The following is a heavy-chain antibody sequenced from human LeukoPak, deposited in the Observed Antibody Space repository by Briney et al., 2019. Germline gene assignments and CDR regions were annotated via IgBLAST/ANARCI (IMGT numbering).Heavy chain of an antibody. Sequence: GGSLRLSCAASGFTFSSYWMSWVRQAPGKGLEWVANIKQDGSEKYYVDSVKGRFTISRDNAKNSLYLQMNSLRAEDTAVYYCAKAPGYSSSSGLAYWAQGTLVTVSS. CDR1: GFTFSSYW. V-gene: IGHV3-7*01. D-gene: IGHD6-6*01. CDR3: AKAPGYSSSSGLAY. CDR2: IKQDGSEK. J-gene: IGHJ4*02.